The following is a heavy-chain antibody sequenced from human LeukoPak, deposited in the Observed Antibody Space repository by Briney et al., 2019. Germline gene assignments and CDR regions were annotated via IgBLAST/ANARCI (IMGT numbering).Heavy chain of an antibody. V-gene: IGHV3-23*01. J-gene: IGHJ4*02. CDR1: GFTFSSSA. Sequence: GGSLRLSCAASGFTFSSSAMSWVRQVPGKGLEWVSTITTSDGNTYYADSVKGRFTVSRDNSKNTLFLQMNSLRAEDTAVYYCAKDGGLWVSAHWGDSWGRGTLVTVPS. D-gene: IGHD7-27*01. CDR3: AKDGGLWVSAHWGDS. CDR2: ITTSDGNT.